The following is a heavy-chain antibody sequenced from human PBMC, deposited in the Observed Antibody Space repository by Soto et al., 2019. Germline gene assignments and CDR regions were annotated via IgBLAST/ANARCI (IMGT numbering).Heavy chain of an antibody. Sequence: PGGSLRLSCAASGFTFSNAWMTWVRQAPGKGLEWIGRIKSKTEGGAIDYAAPVNGRFTISRDDSKGTLYLQMVSLETEDTAIYYCTTTPRGTYYFDYWGQGTLVTVSS. CDR3: TTTPRGTYYFDY. D-gene: IGHD1-1*01. CDR2: IKSKTEGGAI. CDR1: GFTFSNAW. J-gene: IGHJ4*02. V-gene: IGHV3-15*01.